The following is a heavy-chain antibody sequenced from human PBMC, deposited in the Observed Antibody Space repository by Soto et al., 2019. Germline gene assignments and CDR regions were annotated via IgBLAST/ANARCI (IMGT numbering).Heavy chain of an antibody. J-gene: IGHJ4*02. CDR3: ARDAVPFDGIRLADD. CDR1: GFTFSDYA. CDR2: LYGNGGGV. D-gene: IGHD3-16*01. V-gene: IGHV3-23*01. Sequence: LGLSCAASGFTFSDYAIIWIRQVPGKGLEWVSGLYGNGGGVDYADAVEGRFTISRDSSAYSAYVQMNNLRVEDTDLYYCARDAVPFDGIRLADDWGQGTVVTVPS.